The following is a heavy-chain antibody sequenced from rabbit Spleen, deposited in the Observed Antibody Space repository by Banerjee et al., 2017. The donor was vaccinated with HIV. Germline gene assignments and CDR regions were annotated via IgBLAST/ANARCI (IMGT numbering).Heavy chain of an antibody. J-gene: IGHJ6*01. CDR2: SYAGSSGST. CDR3: ARDTGTSFSTYGMDL. D-gene: IGHD7-1*01. V-gene: IGHV1S40*01. Sequence: QSLEESGGGLVKPGASLTLTCKASGFSFNSGYDMCWVRQAPGKGLEWIACSYAGSSGSTYSAIWAKGRFTVSKTSSTTVTLQMTSLTDADTATYFCARDTGTSFSTYGMDLWGQGTLVTVS. CDR1: GFSFNSGYD.